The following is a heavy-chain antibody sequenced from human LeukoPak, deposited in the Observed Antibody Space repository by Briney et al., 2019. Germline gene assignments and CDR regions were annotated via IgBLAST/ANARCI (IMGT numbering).Heavy chain of an antibody. J-gene: IGHJ5*02. CDR2: INPNSGGT. D-gene: IGHD6-6*01. Sequence: GASVKVSCKASGGTFSSYAISWVRQAPGQGLEWMGWINPNSGGTNYAQKFQGRVTMTRDTSISIAYMELSRLRSDDTAVYYCARDLIAARPGRWFDPWGQGTLVTVSS. CDR1: GGTFSSYA. CDR3: ARDLIAARPGRWFDP. V-gene: IGHV1-2*02.